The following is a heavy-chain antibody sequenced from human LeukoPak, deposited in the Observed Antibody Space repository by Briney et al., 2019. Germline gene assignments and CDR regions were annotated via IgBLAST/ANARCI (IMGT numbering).Heavy chain of an antibody. J-gene: IGHJ6*03. CDR1: GGSISSSSYY. CDR2: INHSGST. Sequence: SETLSLTCTVSGGSISSSSYYWGWIRQPPGKGLEWIGEINHSGSTNYNPSLKSRVTISVDASKNQFSLKLSSVTAADTAVYYCARHDYGDSPYYYYMDVWGKGTTVTVSS. D-gene: IGHD4-17*01. CDR3: ARHDYGDSPYYYYMDV. V-gene: IGHV4-39*01.